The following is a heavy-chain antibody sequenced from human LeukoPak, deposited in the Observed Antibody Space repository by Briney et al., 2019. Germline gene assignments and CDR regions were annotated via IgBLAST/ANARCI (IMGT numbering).Heavy chain of an antibody. CDR3: ALGNIVVVPAGGYYFDY. J-gene: IGHJ4*02. V-gene: IGHV4-39*01. Sequence: SETLSLTCTVSGGSISSSSYYWDWIRQPPGERLEWIGSIYYSGSTYYNPSLKSRVTISVDTSKNQFSLKLSSVTAADTAVYYCALGNIVVVPAGGYYFDYWGQGTLVTVSS. D-gene: IGHD2-2*01. CDR2: IYYSGST. CDR1: GGSISSSSYY.